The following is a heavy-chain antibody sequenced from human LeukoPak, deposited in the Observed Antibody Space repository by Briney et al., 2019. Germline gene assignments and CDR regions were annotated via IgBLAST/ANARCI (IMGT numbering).Heavy chain of an antibody. V-gene: IGHV3-33*06. CDR2: MWYDGSKD. J-gene: IGHJ4*02. D-gene: IGHD6-6*01. CDR1: GFSLSTYG. Sequence: PGWSLRLSCAASGFSLSTYGIHWVRQAPGKAREGVAVMWYDGSKDYYAESVKRRFTISRDTSKHTLYLQMNNPRAEDTAVYYCAKDRETYEYTFDYWGQGTLVTVSS. CDR3: AKDRETYEYTFDY.